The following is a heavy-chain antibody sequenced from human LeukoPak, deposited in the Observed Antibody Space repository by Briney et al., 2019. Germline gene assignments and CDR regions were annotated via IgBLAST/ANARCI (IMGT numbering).Heavy chain of an antibody. CDR1: GFSSNIHG. CDR3: ARGIAAAEASDY. Sequence: GGSLRLSCAGSGFSSNIHGMSWVRQAPGKGLECVSIISGGSGRTYYADSVKGRFTISRDNSKSTLYLQMNSLRAEDTAVYYCARGIAAAEASDYWGQGTLVTVSS. CDR2: ISGGSGRT. J-gene: IGHJ4*02. V-gene: IGHV3-23*01. D-gene: IGHD6-13*01.